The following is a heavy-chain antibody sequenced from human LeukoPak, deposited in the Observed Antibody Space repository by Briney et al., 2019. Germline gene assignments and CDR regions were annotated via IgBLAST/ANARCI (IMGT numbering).Heavy chain of an antibody. CDR3: ARDLSEWSSSSSGGFDY. CDR1: GYTFTGYY. V-gene: IGHV1-2*02. Sequence: ASVKVSCKASGYTFTGYYMHWVRQAPGQGLEWMGWINPNSGGTNYAQKFQGRVTMTRDTSISTAYMELSRLRSDDTAVYYCARDLSEWSSSSSGGFDYWGQGTLVTVSS. CDR2: INPNSGGT. J-gene: IGHJ4*02. D-gene: IGHD6-6*01.